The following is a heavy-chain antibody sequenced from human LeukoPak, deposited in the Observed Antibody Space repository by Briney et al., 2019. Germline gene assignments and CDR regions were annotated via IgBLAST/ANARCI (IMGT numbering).Heavy chain of an antibody. Sequence: GGSLRLSCAASGFTFSSYAMSCVRQAPGKGLEWVSAISGSGGSTYYADSVKGRFTISRDNSKNTLYLQMNSLRAEDTAVYYCASLYSSGWSYYYGMDVWGQGTTVTVSS. V-gene: IGHV3-23*01. D-gene: IGHD6-19*01. CDR2: ISGSGGST. CDR1: GFTFSSYA. CDR3: ASLYSSGWSYYYGMDV. J-gene: IGHJ6*02.